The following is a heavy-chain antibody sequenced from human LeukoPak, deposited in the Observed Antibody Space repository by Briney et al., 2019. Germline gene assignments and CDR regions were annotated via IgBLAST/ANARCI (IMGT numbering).Heavy chain of an antibody. D-gene: IGHD3-10*01. Sequence: SETLSLTCAVSGGSFTPYYYNWIRQPPGKGLEWIGEINHGGSTNYNSSLKSRVTISLDTSKNQFSLRLTSVTATDTAMYYCATQTGSGLFTLPGGQGTLVTVSS. CDR3: ATQTGSGLFTLP. CDR2: INHGGST. V-gene: IGHV4-34*01. J-gene: IGHJ1*01. CDR1: GGSFTPYY.